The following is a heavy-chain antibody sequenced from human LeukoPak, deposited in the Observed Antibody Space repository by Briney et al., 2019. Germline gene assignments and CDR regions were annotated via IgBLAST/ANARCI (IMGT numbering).Heavy chain of an antibody. CDR1: GYTLTELS. CDR2: FDPEDGET. J-gene: IGHJ6*03. V-gene: IGHV1-24*01. CDR3: ATAYYYGSGSYYYYYYMDV. Sequence: GASVKVSCKVSGYTLTELSMHWVRQAPGKGLEWMGGFDPEDGETIYAQKFQGRVTMTEDTSTDTAYMELSSLRSEDTAVYYCATAYYYGSGSYYYYYYMDVWGKGTTVTISS. D-gene: IGHD3-10*01.